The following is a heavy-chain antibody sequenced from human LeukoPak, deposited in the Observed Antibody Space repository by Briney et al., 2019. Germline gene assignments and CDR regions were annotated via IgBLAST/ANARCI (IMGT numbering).Heavy chain of an antibody. CDR2: ISSSGSTI. CDR3: ARGGGYDILTRNAGYFDY. Sequence: PGGSLRLSCAASGFTFSDYYMSWIRQAPGKGLEWVSYISSSGSTIYYADSVKGRFTISRDNAKNSLYLQMNSLGAEDTAVYYCARGGGYDILTRNAGYFDYWGQGTLVTVSS. J-gene: IGHJ4*02. D-gene: IGHD3-9*01. V-gene: IGHV3-11*04. CDR1: GFTFSDYY.